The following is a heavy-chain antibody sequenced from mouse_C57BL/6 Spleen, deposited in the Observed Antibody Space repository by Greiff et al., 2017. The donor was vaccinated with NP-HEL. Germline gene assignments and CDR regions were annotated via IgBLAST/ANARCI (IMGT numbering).Heavy chain of an antibody. CDR3: AIYSNYEDYAMDY. Sequence: QVQLKQPGAELVRPGSSVKLSCKASGYTFTSYWMHWVKQRPIQGLEWIGNIDPSDSETHYNQKFKDKATLTVDKSSSTAYMQLSSLTSEDSAVYYCAIYSNYEDYAMDYWGQGTSVTVSS. CDR1: GYTFTSYW. V-gene: IGHV1-52*01. D-gene: IGHD2-5*01. CDR2: IDPSDSET. J-gene: IGHJ4*01.